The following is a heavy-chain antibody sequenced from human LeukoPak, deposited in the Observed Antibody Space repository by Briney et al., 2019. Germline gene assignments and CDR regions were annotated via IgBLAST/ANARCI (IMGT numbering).Heavy chain of an antibody. J-gene: IGHJ4*02. CDR2: IYSGGST. Sequence: PGGSLRLSCAASGFTVSSNYMRWVRQAPGKGLEWVSVIYSGGSTYYAVSVKGRFTISRDNSKNTLYLQMNSLRAEDTAVYYCALSRHGELRLGELSLNYWGQGTLVTVSS. V-gene: IGHV3-53*01. CDR1: GFTVSSNY. CDR3: ALSRHGELRLGELSLNY. D-gene: IGHD3-16*02.